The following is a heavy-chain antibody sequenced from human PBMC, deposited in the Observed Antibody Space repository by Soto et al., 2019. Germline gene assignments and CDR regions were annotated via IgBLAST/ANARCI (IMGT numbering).Heavy chain of an antibody. V-gene: IGHV4-31*03. D-gene: IGHD3-10*01. CDR2: IYYSGST. CDR1: GGSISSDGYF. Sequence: SETLPLTCTVSGGSISSDGYFWTWISQHSGKGLEWIGYIYYSGSTYYNPSLKSRITISVDTSKNQFSLKLSSVTAADTAVYYCARDQNYHGSGSYYYYYYGMDVWGQGTTVT. CDR3: ARDQNYHGSGSYYYYYYGMDV. J-gene: IGHJ6*02.